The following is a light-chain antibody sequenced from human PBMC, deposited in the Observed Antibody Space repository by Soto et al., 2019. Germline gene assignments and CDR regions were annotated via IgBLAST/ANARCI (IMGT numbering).Light chain of an antibody. Sequence: EIVMTQSPVTLSVSPGERVTLSCRTSQSVSSNLAWYQQKPGQAPRLLIYGTSTRAAGVPARFSGSGSVTEFTLTISSLQSEDFAVYYCQQYNNWPLTFGGGTKVDIK. V-gene: IGKV3-15*01. CDR1: QSVSSN. J-gene: IGKJ4*01. CDR3: QQYNNWPLT. CDR2: GTS.